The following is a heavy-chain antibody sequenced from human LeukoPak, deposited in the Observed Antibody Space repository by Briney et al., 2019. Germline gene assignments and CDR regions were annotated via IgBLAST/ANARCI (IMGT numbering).Heavy chain of an antibody. CDR1: GGSFSGYY. D-gene: IGHD3-10*01. Sequence: PSETLSLTCAVYGGSFSGYYWSWIRQPPGKGLEWIGEIIHSGSTNYNPSLKSRVTISVDTSKNHFSLKLSSVTAADTAVYYCARGGYYGSGNDFRFDPWGQGTLVTVSS. CDR3: ARGGYYGSGNDFRFDP. V-gene: IGHV4-34*01. J-gene: IGHJ5*02. CDR2: IIHSGST.